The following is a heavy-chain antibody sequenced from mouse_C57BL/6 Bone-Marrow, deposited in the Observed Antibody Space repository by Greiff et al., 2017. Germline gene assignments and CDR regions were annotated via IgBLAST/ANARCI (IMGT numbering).Heavy chain of an antibody. V-gene: IGHV1-4*01. CDR3: AGGERRGFAY. CDR1: GYTFTSYT. Sequence: QVQLQQSGAELARPGASVKMSCKASGYTFTSYTMHWVKQRPGQGLEWIGYINPSSGYTKYNQKFKDKATLTADKSSSTAYMQLSSLTSEDSAVYYGAGGERRGFAYWGQGTLVTVSA. CDR2: INPSSGYT. J-gene: IGHJ3*01.